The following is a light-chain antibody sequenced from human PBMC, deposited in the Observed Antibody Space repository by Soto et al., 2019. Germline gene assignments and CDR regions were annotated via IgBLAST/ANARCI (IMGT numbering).Light chain of an antibody. CDR1: QTVSSSR. CDR3: QHYDNSAALT. Sequence: EIVLTQSPGTLSLSPGESATLFCRASQTVSSSRLAWYQQKPGQAPRLLIYGVSSRATGIPVRFSGSGSGTDFTLTISRLQPDDIAVYYCQHYDNSAALTFGGGTNVEIK. J-gene: IGKJ4*01. CDR2: GVS. V-gene: IGKV3-20*01.